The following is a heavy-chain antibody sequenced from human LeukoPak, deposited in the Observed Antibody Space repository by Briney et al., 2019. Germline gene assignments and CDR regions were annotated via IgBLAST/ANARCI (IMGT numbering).Heavy chain of an antibody. Sequence: PSGTLSLTCAVYGGPFSGYYWSWIRQPPGKGLEWIGEINHSGSTNYNPSLKSRVTISVDTSKNQFSLKLSSVTAADTAVYYCARDRYFDWLPLDYWGQGTLVTVSS. J-gene: IGHJ4*02. D-gene: IGHD3-9*01. CDR2: INHSGST. CDR1: GGPFSGYY. V-gene: IGHV4-34*01. CDR3: ARDRYFDWLPLDY.